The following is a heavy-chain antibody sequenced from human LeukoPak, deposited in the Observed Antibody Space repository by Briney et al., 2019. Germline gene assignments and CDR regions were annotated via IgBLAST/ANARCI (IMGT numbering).Heavy chain of an antibody. V-gene: IGHV3-23*01. D-gene: IGHD3-10*01. CDR3: AKEYGSGSYSGDFDY. CDR1: GFTFSSYA. Sequence: GGSLRLSCAASGFTFSSYAMSWVRQAPGEGLEWVSTVSGTGGSSYYADSVKGRFTFSRDNSKNTLYLQMNSLRAEDTAVYYCAKEYGSGSYSGDFDYWGQGTLVTVSS. CDR2: VSGTGGSS. J-gene: IGHJ4*02.